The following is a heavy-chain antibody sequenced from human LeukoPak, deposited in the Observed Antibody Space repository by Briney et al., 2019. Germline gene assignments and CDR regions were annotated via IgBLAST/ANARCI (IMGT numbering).Heavy chain of an antibody. D-gene: IGHD6-13*01. J-gene: IGHJ4*02. CDR3: ARQVGNIWYSDY. Sequence: SETLSLTCTVSSGSISTSNYYWGWIRQPPGEGLEWIGSIYYSGSTYYNPSLKSRVTISVDTSKKQFSLIMNSLTAADTAVYYCARQVGNIWYSDYWGQGTLVTVSS. CDR2: IYYSGST. CDR1: SGSISTSNYY. V-gene: IGHV4-39*01.